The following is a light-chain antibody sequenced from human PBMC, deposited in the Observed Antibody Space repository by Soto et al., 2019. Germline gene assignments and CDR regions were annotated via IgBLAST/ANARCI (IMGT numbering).Light chain of an antibody. CDR1: QGISSY. CDR3: QQYNSPWT. V-gene: IGKV1-8*01. J-gene: IGKJ1*01. CDR2: AAS. Sequence: AIRMTQSPSSFSASTVDRVTITCRASQGISSYLAWYQQKPGKAPKLLIYAASTLQSGVPSRFSGSGSGTEFTLTISSLQPDDFATYYCQQYNSPWTFGQGTKVDNK.